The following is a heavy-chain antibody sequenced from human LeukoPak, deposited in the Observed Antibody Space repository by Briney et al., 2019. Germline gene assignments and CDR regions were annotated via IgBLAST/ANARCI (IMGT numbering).Heavy chain of an antibody. J-gene: IGHJ3*02. Sequence: GGSLRLSCEASGFTFSNYAMSWVRQAPGKGLDWVSAISGSGDGTYYADSVKGRFTISRDNSKNTLFLQMNSLRDEDPAIYYCAKGLGDFGRTGAFDIWGLGTMVTVSS. D-gene: IGHD2-21*02. V-gene: IGHV3-23*01. CDR2: ISGSGDGT. CDR1: GFTFSNYA. CDR3: AKGLGDFGRTGAFDI.